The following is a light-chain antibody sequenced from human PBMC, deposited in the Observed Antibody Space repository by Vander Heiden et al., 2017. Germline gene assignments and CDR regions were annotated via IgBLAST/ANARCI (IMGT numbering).Light chain of an antibody. CDR1: QGVSSY. Sequence: IVLPQSPATLSLSPGERATLSCRASQGVSSYLAWYQQKPGQAPRLLIYDASNRATGIPARFSGSGSGTDFTLTISSLEPEDFAAYYCQQRSNGPLTFGPGTKVDIK. J-gene: IGKJ3*01. CDR2: DAS. V-gene: IGKV3-11*01. CDR3: QQRSNGPLT.